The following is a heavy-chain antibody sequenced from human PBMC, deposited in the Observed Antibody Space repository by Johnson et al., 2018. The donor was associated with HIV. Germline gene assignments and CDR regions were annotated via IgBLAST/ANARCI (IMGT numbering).Heavy chain of an antibody. D-gene: IGHD1-26*01. V-gene: IGHV3-33*06. CDR1: GFTFSSYG. Sequence: QVQLVESGGGVVQPGMSLRLSCTASGFTFSSYGIHWVRQAPGKGLAWVALIWYDGSNKYYAASVKGRFTISRDNSTNTLYLQMNSLRAEDTAVYYCAKDLFTEREDDAFDIWGQGTMVTVSS. CDR2: IWYDGSNK. CDR3: AKDLFTEREDDAFDI. J-gene: IGHJ3*02.